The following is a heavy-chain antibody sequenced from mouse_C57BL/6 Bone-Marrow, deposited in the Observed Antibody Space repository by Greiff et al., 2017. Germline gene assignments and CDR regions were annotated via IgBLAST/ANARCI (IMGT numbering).Heavy chain of an antibody. CDR1: GFSLTSYG. CDR2: IWSGGST. Sequence: VHLVESGPGLVQPSQSLSITCTVSGFSLTSYGVHWVRQPPGKGLEWLGVIWSGGSTDYNAAFISRLSISKDNSKSQVFFKMNSLQADDTAIYYCAELGPYFDYWGQGTTLTVSS. CDR3: AELGPYFDY. J-gene: IGHJ2*01. V-gene: IGHV2-4*01. D-gene: IGHD4-1*01.